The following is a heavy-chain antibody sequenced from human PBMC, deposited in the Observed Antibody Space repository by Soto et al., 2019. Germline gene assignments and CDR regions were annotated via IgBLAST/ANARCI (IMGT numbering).Heavy chain of an antibody. D-gene: IGHD2-8*01. J-gene: IGHJ4*02. Sequence: QAQLVQSGPEVQKPGASVKVSCKASGYIFTAYYIGWARQAPGQGLEWMGWVNTYNGHTGYAQKFQGRVTMTTDTSTSTAYRELRDLGTDDTAVYYCTRDQSNSNGAEDSWGQGTLVTVSS. CDR1: GYIFTAYY. CDR3: TRDQSNSNGAEDS. V-gene: IGHV1-18*04. CDR2: VNTYNGHT.